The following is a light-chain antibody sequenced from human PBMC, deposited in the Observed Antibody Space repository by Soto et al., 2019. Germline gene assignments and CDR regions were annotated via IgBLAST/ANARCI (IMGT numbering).Light chain of an antibody. V-gene: IGKV3-15*01. CDR2: GAS. Sequence: EIVMTQSPATLSVSPGERATLSCRASQSVSSNLAWYQQKPGQAPRLLIYGASTRATGIPARFSGSGSGTEFTLTISRLEPEDSAMYYCQQYGTAPITFGQGTRLEIK. CDR1: QSVSSN. J-gene: IGKJ5*01. CDR3: QQYGTAPIT.